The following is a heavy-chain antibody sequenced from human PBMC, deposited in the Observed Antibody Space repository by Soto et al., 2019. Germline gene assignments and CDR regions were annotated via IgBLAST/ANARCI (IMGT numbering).Heavy chain of an antibody. CDR1: GGTFSSYA. CDR3: ARRHRQWFGEDPLFDYYYGMDV. CDR2: IIPIFGTA. J-gene: IGHJ6*02. D-gene: IGHD3-10*01. V-gene: IGHV1-69*13. Sequence: ASVKVSCKAPGGTFSSYAISWVRQAPGQGLEWMGGIIPIFGTANYAQKFQGRVTITADESTSTAYMELSSLRSEDTAVYYCARRHRQWFGEDPLFDYYYGMDVWGQGTTVTVSS.